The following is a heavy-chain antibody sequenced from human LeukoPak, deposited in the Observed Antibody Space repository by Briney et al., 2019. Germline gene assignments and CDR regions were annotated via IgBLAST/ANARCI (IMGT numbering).Heavy chain of an antibody. CDR1: GFTFSSYA. V-gene: IGHV3-30*04. CDR3: ARVRYYGSRSLMFEY. J-gene: IGHJ4*02. D-gene: IGHD3-10*01. Sequence: PGGSLRLSCAASGFTFSSYAMHWVRQAPGKGLEWVAVISYDGSNKYYADSVKGRFTISKDNTKNSLYLQMNSLRAGDTAVYYCARVRYYGSRSLMFEYWGQGTPVSVSS. CDR2: ISYDGSNK.